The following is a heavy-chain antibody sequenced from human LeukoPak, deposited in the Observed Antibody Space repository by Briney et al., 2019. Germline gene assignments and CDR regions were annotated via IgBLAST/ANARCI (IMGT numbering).Heavy chain of an antibody. V-gene: IGHV3-30-3*01. CDR3: ARLHFNSFDC. CDR2: ISYDGSDK. CDR1: GFTFSNYA. D-gene: IGHD2/OR15-2a*01. J-gene: IGHJ4*02. Sequence: GGSLRLSCAASGFTFSNYAMYWARQAPGKGLEWVAVISYDGSDKYYADSVKGRFTISRDNSKNTLNLQMNSLRAEDTAVYYCARLHFNSFDCWGQGTLVTVSS.